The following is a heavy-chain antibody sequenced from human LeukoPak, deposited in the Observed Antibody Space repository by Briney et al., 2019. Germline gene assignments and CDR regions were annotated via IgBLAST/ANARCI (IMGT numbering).Heavy chain of an antibody. CDR3: ARDPASGYSTKRYYFDN. V-gene: IGHV4-39*07. CDR2: IYYGGNT. CDR1: GAAMSSYY. Sequence: SETLSLTCTVSGAAMSSYYCGWIRQPPGKGLEWIGTIYYGGNTYYNPSLKSRVIMSVDTSKNQFSPKLSSVTAADTAVYYCARDPASGYSTKRYYFDNWGQGTLVTVSS. D-gene: IGHD6-13*01. J-gene: IGHJ4*02.